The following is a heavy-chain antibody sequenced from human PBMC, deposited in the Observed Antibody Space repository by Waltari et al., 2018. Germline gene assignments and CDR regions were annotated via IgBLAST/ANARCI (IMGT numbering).Heavy chain of an antibody. CDR3: ARTHGITIFGVVIRDAFDI. CDR2: INPNSGGT. D-gene: IGHD3-3*01. V-gene: IGHV1-2*06. CDR1: GYTFNGYY. Sequence: QVQLVQSGAEVKKPGASVKVSCKASGYTFNGYYIHLVGQAPGQGLEWMGRINPNSGGTNYAQKFQGRVTMTRDTSISTAYMELSRLRSDDTAVYYCARTHGITIFGVVIRDAFDIWGQGTMVTVSS. J-gene: IGHJ3*02.